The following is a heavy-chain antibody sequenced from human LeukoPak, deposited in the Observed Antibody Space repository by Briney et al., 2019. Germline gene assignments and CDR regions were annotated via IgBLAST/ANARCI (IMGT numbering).Heavy chain of an antibody. V-gene: IGHV1-18*01. Sequence: GASVKVSCKASGYTFTGSVISWLRQAPGQGLEWMGWISANNGNTNYAQILQGRVTMAADTSTSTAYMDLRSLRSDDTAVYYCARVLGSRYYYDSSGYLDYWGQGTLVTVSS. D-gene: IGHD3-22*01. J-gene: IGHJ4*02. CDR2: ISANNGNT. CDR3: ARVLGSRYYYDSSGYLDY. CDR1: GYTFTGSV.